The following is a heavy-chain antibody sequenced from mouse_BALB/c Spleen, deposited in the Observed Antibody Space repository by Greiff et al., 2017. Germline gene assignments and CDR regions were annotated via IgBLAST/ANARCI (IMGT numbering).Heavy chain of an antibody. Sequence: VQLKESGAELVKPGASVNLSCTASGFKIKDTYMHWVKQRPETGLEWIGRIDPANGNTKYAPKFQGKATITADTSSKTAYLQLSSLTSEYTAVYYCASQRYDVDWYVDVWGAGTTVTVSA. V-gene: IGHV14-3*02. CDR2: IDPANGNT. CDR1: GFKIKDTY. J-gene: IGHJ1*01. D-gene: IGHD2-14*01. CDR3: ASQRYDVDWYVDV.